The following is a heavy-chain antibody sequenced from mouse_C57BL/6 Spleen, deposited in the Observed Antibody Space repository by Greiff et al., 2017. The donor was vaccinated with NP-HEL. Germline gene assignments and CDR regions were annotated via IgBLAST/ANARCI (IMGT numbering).Heavy chain of an antibody. V-gene: IGHV1-15*01. D-gene: IGHD4-1*01. J-gene: IGHJ2*01. CDR3: TRSGKDY. CDR1: GYTFTDYE. CDR2: IDPETGGT. Sequence: VQLQQSGAELVRPGASVTLSCKASGYTFTDYEMHWVKQTPVHGLDWIGAIDPETGGTAYNQKFKGKAILTADKSSSTAYMELRSLTSEDSAVYYCTRSGKDYWGQGTTLTVSS.